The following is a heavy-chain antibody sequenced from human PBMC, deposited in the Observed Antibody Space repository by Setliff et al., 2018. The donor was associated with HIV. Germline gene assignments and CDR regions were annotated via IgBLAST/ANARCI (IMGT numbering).Heavy chain of an antibody. Sequence: PSETLSLTCAVSGVSISGYYWTWIRQPAGKGLEWIGRIFTGGDTNYNPFLKSRVTMSVDTSNNEFSLKLTSVTAADTAVYYCATSTICDGCDYYYMDVWGKGTTVTVSS. D-gene: IGHD6-13*01. CDR3: ATSTICDGCDYYYMDV. CDR2: IFTGGDT. V-gene: IGHV4-4*07. CDR1: GVSISGYY. J-gene: IGHJ6*03.